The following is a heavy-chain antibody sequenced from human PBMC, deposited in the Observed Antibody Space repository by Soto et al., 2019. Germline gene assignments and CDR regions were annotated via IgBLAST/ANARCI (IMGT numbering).Heavy chain of an antibody. CDR3: ARDRHDSSGYLTPTDAFDI. V-gene: IGHV1-69*13. CDR2: IIPIFGTA. CDR1: GGTFSSYA. J-gene: IGHJ3*02. D-gene: IGHD3-22*01. Sequence: SEKVSCKASGGTFSSYAISWVRQAPGQGLEWMGGIIPIFGTANYAQKFQGRVTITADESTSTAYMELSSLRSEDTAVYYCARDRHDSSGYLTPTDAFDIWGQGTMVSVSS.